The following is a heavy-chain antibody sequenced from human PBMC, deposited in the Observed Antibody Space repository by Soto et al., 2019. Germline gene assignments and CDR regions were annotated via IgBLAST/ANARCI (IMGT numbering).Heavy chain of an antibody. V-gene: IGHV3-23*01. CDR2: MSGNGGFT. Sequence: GGSLRLSCEASGFTFSRYAMSWVRQSPGKGLEWVSGMSGNGGFTYYADSVKGRFTISRDNSKNTVYLQMNSLRAEDTAVYYCAKDPYYDFWSGYYYFDNWGQGTPVTVS. CDR3: AKDPYYDFWSGYYYFDN. CDR1: GFTFSRYA. J-gene: IGHJ4*02. D-gene: IGHD3-3*01.